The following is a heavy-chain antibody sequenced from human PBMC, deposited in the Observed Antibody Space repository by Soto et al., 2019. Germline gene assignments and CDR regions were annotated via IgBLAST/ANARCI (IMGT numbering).Heavy chain of an antibody. V-gene: IGHV4-34*01. CDR3: ARREYYDILSDYYYGMDV. D-gene: IGHD3-9*01. CDR2: INHSGST. CDR1: GGSFSGYY. J-gene: IGHJ6*02. Sequence: PSETLSLTCAVYGGSFSGYYWSWIRQPPGKGLEWIGEINHSGSTNYNPSLKSRVTISVDTSKNQFSLKLSSVTAADTAVYYCARREYYDILSDYYYGMDVWGQGTTVTVSS.